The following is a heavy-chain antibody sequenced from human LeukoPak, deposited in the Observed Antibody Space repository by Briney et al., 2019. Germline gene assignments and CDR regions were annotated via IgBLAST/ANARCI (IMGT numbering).Heavy chain of an antibody. CDR3: ARAIVGADAFDI. D-gene: IGHD1-26*01. Sequence: PGGSLRLSCAASGFTFSTYGMNWVRQAPGKGLEWVSFISDSSYYIYYADSVKGRFTISRDNAKNSLYLQMNSLRAEDTAVYYCARAIVGADAFDIWGQGTMVTVSS. J-gene: IGHJ3*02. CDR2: ISDSSYYI. V-gene: IGHV3-21*01. CDR1: GFTFSTYG.